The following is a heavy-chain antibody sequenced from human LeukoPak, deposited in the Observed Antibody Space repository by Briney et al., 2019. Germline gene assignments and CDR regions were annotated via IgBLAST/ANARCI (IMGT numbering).Heavy chain of an antibody. D-gene: IGHD3-3*01. CDR1: GGSISSGSYY. CDR3: ARGYYDFWSGYFDY. V-gene: IGHV4-61*02. J-gene: IGHJ4*02. CDR2: IYTSGST. Sequence: SGTLSLTCTVCGGSISSGSYYWSWIRQPAGRGLEGIVRIYTSGSTNYNPSLKSRVTISEDTSKNQFSLKLSSVTAADTAVYYCARGYYDFWSGYFDYWGQGTLVTVSS.